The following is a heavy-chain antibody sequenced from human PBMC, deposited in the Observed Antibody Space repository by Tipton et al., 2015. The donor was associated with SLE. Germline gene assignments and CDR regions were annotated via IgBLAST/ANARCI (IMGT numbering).Heavy chain of an antibody. J-gene: IGHJ3*02. Sequence: SLRLSCAASGFTFSSYWMSWVRQAPGKGLEWVANIKQDGSEKDYVDSVKGRFTISRDNAKNSLYLQMNSLRAEDTAVYYCARGIAAAGYDAFDIWGQGTMVTVSS. CDR2: IKQDGSEK. V-gene: IGHV3-7*01. CDR1: GFTFSSYW. D-gene: IGHD6-13*01. CDR3: ARGIAAAGYDAFDI.